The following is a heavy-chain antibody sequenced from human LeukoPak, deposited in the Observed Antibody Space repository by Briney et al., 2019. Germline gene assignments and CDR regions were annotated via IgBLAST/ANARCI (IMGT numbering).Heavy chain of an antibody. CDR1: GFTVSSNY. CDR2: IYSGGST. V-gene: IGHV3-66*01. J-gene: IGHJ4*02. Sequence: GGSLRLSCAASGFTVSSNYMSWVRQAPGKGLEWVSVIYSGGSTYYADSVKGRFTISRDNSKNTLYLQMNSLRAEDTAVYYCARGPQHSSFWYRFDYWGQGTLVTVSS. CDR3: ARGPQHSSFWYRFDY. D-gene: IGHD6-13*01.